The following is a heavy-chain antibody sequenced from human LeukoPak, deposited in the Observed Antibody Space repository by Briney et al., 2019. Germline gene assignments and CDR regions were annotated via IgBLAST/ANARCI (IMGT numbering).Heavy chain of an antibody. CDR3: ARGHWDDFWSGYSYNTLDY. CDR2: INHSGST. V-gene: IGHV4-34*01. CDR1: GGSFSGYY. D-gene: IGHD3-3*01. Sequence: TSETLSLTCAIYGGSFSGYYWSWIRQPPGKGLEWIGEINHSGSTNYNPSLKSRVTISVDTSKNQFSLKLSSVTAADTAVYYCARGHWDDFWSGYSYNTLDYWGQGTLVTVSS. J-gene: IGHJ4*02.